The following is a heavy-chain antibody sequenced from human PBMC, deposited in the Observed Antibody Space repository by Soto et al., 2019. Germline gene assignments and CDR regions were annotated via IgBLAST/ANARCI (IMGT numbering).Heavy chain of an antibody. V-gene: IGHV4-30-2*01. Sequence: LSLTCAVSGGSISSGGYSWSWIRQPPGKGLEWIGYIYHSGSTYYNPSLKSRVTISVDRSKNQFSLKLSSVTAADTAVYYCARVGYGSGSSNWFDPWGQGTLVTVSS. D-gene: IGHD3-10*01. CDR2: IYHSGST. CDR1: GGSISSGGYS. CDR3: ARVGYGSGSSNWFDP. J-gene: IGHJ5*02.